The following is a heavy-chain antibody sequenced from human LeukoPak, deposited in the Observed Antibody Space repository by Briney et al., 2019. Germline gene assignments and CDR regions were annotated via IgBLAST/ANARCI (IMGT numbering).Heavy chain of an antibody. CDR2: ISSDASST. CDR1: GFTFSSYW. V-gene: IGHV3-74*01. CDR3: ARTIAGAGSYYGGTGFDY. D-gene: IGHD3-10*01. Sequence: PGGSLRLSCAVSGFTFSSYWMHWVRQAPGKGLVWVSRISSDASSTSYADSVKGRFTISRDNAKNTLYLHMSSLRAEDTAVYYCARTIAGAGSYYGGTGFDYWGQGTLVTISS. J-gene: IGHJ4*02.